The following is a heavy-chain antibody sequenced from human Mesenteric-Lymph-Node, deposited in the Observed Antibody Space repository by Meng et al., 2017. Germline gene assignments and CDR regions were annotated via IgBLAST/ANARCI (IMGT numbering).Heavy chain of an antibody. CDR1: GGSISSYY. V-gene: IGHV4-59*01. Sequence: SETLSLTCTVPGGSISSYYWSWIRQPPGKGLEGIGDIYYSGSTNYNHSLKRRVTISADTSKNQFSLKLSSVTAADTAVYYCARDWWPYSSGRRSLAFDIWGQGTMVTVSS. J-gene: IGHJ3*02. CDR3: ARDWWPYSSGRRSLAFDI. CDR2: IYYSGST. D-gene: IGHD6-19*01.